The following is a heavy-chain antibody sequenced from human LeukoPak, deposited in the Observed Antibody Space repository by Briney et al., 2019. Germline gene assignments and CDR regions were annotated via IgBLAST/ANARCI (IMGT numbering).Heavy chain of an antibody. CDR1: EFTFSRYS. D-gene: IGHD2-2*01. J-gene: IGHJ3*02. V-gene: IGHV3-21*01. CDR2: ISSSSYI. Sequence: GGSLRLSCAASEFTFSRYSMNWVRQAPGKGLEWVSSISSSSYIYYADSLKGRFTISRDNAKNSLYLQMNSLRAEDTAVYYCASSCSSTSCLSDAFDIWGQGTMVTVSS. CDR3: ASSCSSTSCLSDAFDI.